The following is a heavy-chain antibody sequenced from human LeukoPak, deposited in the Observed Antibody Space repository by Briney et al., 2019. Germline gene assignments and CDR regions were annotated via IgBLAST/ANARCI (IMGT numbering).Heavy chain of an antibody. CDR3: SRVGTTVTTFDAFDI. CDR1: GYTFPSYY. D-gene: IGHD4-17*01. V-gene: IGHV1-46*01. CDR2: INPSGGST. Sequence: ASVKVSCKASGYTFPSYYMHWVRHAPGQGLEWMGIINPSGGSTSYAQKFQGRVTMTSDTSTSTVYMELSSLRSGDTAAYYCSRVGTTVTTFDAFDIWGQGTMVTVSS. J-gene: IGHJ3*02.